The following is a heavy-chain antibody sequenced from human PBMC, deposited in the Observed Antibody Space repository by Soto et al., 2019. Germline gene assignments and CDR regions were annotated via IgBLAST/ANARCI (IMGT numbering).Heavy chain of an antibody. V-gene: IGHV5-51*01. Sequence: LKISCKGSGYNFASYWIGWVRQMPGKGLEWMGIIYAGDSETKYSPPFQGQVTMSADKSISTAYLQWSSLKASDTAMYYCATSLSVTGNFDYWGQGTLVTVSS. CDR3: ATSLSVTGNFDY. J-gene: IGHJ4*02. CDR2: IYAGDSET. CDR1: GYNFASYW. D-gene: IGHD6-19*01.